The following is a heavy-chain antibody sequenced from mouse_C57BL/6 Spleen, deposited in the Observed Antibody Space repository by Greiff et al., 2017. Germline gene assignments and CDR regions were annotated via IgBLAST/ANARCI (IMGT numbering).Heavy chain of an antibody. V-gene: IGHV1-55*01. CDR1: GYTFTSYW. J-gene: IGHJ2*01. D-gene: IGHD1-1*01. CDR2: SYPGSGST. CDR3: ARKGVYGSSPYFDY. Sequence: QVQLQQPGAELVKPGASVKMSCKASGYTFTSYWITWVKQRPGQGLEWIGDSYPGSGSTNYNEKFKSKATLTVDTSSSTAYMQLSSLTSEDSAVYYCARKGVYGSSPYFDYWGQGTTLTVSS.